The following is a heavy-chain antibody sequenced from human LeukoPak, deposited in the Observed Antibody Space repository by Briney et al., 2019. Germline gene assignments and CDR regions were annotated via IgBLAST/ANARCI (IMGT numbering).Heavy chain of an antibody. CDR2: IYYSGST. J-gene: IGHJ5*02. V-gene: IGHV4-31*03. CDR1: GGSIGSGGYY. Sequence: SQTLSLICTVSGGSIGSGGYYWSWIRQHPGKGLEWIGYIYYSGSTYYNPSLKSRVTISVDTPKNQFSLKLSSVTAADTAVYYCARDYGSGSRPYNWFDPWGQGTLVTVSS. D-gene: IGHD3-10*01. CDR3: ARDYGSGSRPYNWFDP.